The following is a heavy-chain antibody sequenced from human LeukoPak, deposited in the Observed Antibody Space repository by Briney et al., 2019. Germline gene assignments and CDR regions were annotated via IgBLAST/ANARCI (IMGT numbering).Heavy chain of an antibody. J-gene: IGHJ4*02. V-gene: IGHV1-18*01. CDR3: ARDSGSAYLSESDY. CDR2: ISAYNGNT. D-gene: IGHD3-22*01. Sequence: ASVKVSCKASGYTFTSYGISWVRQAPGQGLEWMGWISAYNGNTNYAQKLQGRVTMTTDTSTNTAYMELRSLRSDDTAVYYCARDSGSAYLSESDYWGQGTLVTVSS. CDR1: GYTFTSYG.